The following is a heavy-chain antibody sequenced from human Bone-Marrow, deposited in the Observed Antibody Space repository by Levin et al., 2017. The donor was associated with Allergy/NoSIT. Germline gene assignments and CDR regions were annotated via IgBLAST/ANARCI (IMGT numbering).Heavy chain of an antibody. CDR3: ARKDDSSGNWYFDL. V-gene: IGHV3-21*01. CDR2: ITSWNTYI. Sequence: PGGSLRLSCVASGFSFTSYGMNWVRQAPGKGLEWVSSITSWNTYIYYADSVKGRFTISRDNAKNSLYLQMNSLRAEDTALYYCARKDDSSGNWYFDLWGRGTLVTVSS. J-gene: IGHJ2*01. D-gene: IGHD3-22*01. CDR1: GFSFTSYG.